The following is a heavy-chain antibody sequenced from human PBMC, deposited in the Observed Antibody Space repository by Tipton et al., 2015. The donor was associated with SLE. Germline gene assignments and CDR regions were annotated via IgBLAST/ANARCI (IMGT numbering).Heavy chain of an antibody. CDR3: AKDIGTGPNYYGSGSYRRQYGLDV. J-gene: IGHJ6*04. CDR1: GFDFDDYA. D-gene: IGHD3-10*01. V-gene: IGHV3-9*01. CDR2: ISWHSGSI. Sequence: SLRLSCAASGFDFDDYAMHWVRQTPGKGLEWVSGISWHSGSIGYADSVKGRFTISRDNAKNSLYLQMNSLRAEDTALYYCAKDIGTGPNYYGSGSYRRQYGLDVGGKGPRSPSPQ.